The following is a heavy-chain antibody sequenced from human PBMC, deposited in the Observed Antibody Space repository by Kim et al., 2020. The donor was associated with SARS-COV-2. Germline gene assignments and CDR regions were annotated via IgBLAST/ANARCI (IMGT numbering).Heavy chain of an antibody. CDR2: IYPGDSDT. D-gene: IGHD3-16*02. CDR3: ARVSLRDYVWGSYRPDAYYYYGMDV. V-gene: IGHV5-51*01. J-gene: IGHJ6*02. Sequence: GESLKISCKGSGYSFTSYWIGWVRQMPGKGLEWMGIIYPGDSDTRYSPSFQGQVTISADKSISTAYLQWSSLKASDTAMYYCARVSLRDYVWGSYRPDAYYYYGMDVWGQGTTVTVSS. CDR1: GYSFTSYW.